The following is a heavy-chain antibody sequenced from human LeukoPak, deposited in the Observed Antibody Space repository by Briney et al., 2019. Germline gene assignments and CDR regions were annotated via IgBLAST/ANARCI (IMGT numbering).Heavy chain of an antibody. D-gene: IGHD4-17*01. Sequence: ASVKVSCKASGYTFTSYYMHWVRQAPGQGLEWMGIINPSGGSTSYAQKFQGRVTMTRDTSTSTVYMELSSLRSEDTAVYYCARNGDAVTTSEGHSYWFDPWGQGTPVTVSS. V-gene: IGHV1-46*01. CDR1: GYTFTSYY. J-gene: IGHJ5*02. CDR3: ARNGDAVTTSEGHSYWFDP. CDR2: INPSGGST.